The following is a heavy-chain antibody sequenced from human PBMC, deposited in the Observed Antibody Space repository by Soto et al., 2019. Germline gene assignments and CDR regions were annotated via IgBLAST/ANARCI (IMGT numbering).Heavy chain of an antibody. V-gene: IGHV1-69*13. Sequence: SVKVSCKASGDTFSTYTITWVRQAPGQGLEWMGGIIPRSGTSNYAQKFQGRVTITADESTSTAYMELRSLRSDDTAVYYCARSLRGYYGSGSSSSDYWGQGTLVTVSS. CDR1: GDTFSTYT. CDR2: IIPRSGTS. J-gene: IGHJ4*02. D-gene: IGHD3-10*01. CDR3: ARSLRGYYGSGSSSSDY.